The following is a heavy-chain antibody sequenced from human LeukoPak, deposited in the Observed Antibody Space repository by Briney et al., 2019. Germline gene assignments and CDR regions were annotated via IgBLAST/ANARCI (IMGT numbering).Heavy chain of an antibody. J-gene: IGHJ4*02. Sequence: ASVKVSCKASGYTFTGYYMHWVRQAPGQGLEWMGWINPNSGGTNYAQKFQGRVTMTRDTSISTAYMELSRLRSDDTAVYCCARDTYDSSGYYLYYFDYWGQGTLVTVSS. V-gene: IGHV1-2*02. D-gene: IGHD3-22*01. CDR2: INPNSGGT. CDR3: ARDTYDSSGYYLYYFDY. CDR1: GYTFTGYY.